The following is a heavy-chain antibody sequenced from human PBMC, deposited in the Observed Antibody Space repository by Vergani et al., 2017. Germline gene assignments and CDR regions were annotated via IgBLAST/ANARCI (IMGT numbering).Heavy chain of an antibody. CDR1: GGSISSYY. D-gene: IGHD2-2*02. CDR3: ARVPVYPPGYFDY. CDR2: IYYSGST. J-gene: IGHJ4*02. V-gene: IGHV4-59*01. Sequence: QVQLQESGPGLVKPSETLSLTCTVSGGSISSYYWSWIRQPPGKGLEWIGYIYYSGSTNYNPSLKSRVTISVDTSKNQFSLKLSSVTAEDTAVYYCARVPVYPPGYFDYWGQGTRVTVSS.